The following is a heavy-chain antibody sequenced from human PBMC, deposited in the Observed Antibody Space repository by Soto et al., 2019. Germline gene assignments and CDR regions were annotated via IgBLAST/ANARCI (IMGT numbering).Heavy chain of an antibody. J-gene: IGHJ4*02. CDR1: GFTFDDYA. D-gene: IGHD6-13*01. Sequence: EVQLVESGGGLVQPGRSLRLSCAASGFTFDDYAMHWVRQAPGKGLEWVSGINWNSGSIGYADSVKGRFTISRDNAKNSMYLQMNSQRAEDTAIYYCARGSPSTTWYGRQLDLWGQGTLVTVSS. CDR2: INWNSGSI. V-gene: IGHV3-9*01. CDR3: ARGSPSTTWYGRQLDL.